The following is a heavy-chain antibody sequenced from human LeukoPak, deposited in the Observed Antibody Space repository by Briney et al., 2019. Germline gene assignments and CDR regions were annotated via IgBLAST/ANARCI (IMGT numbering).Heavy chain of an antibody. CDR1: GFTLCENA. V-gene: IGHV3-23*01. CDR2: VDGSGGSK. CDR3: ANPIVPSAISGAAFDI. Sequence: GGSLRLSCADSGFTLCENAICGVCQAPRKGLEWVSAVDGSGGSKYYADSVKGGFTISRDNSENTVYLQMNSLRADDTAVYYCANPIVPSAISGAAFDIWGQGTMVTVSS. D-gene: IGHD2-2*02. J-gene: IGHJ3*02.